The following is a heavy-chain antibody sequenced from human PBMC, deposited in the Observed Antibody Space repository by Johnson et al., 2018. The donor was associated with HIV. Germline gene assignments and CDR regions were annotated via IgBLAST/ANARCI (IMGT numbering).Heavy chain of an antibody. J-gene: IGHJ3*02. Sequence: EQLVESGGGVVRPGGSLRLSCAASGFTFDDYGMSWVRQAPGKGLEWVSGINWNGGSTGYADSVKGRFTIYRDNAKNSLYLQMNSLRAEDTAVYYCARERIGYSSSGDALEIWGQGTMVTVSS. CDR2: INWNGGST. D-gene: IGHD6-13*01. CDR3: ARERIGYSSSGDALEI. CDR1: GFTFDDYG. V-gene: IGHV3-20*04.